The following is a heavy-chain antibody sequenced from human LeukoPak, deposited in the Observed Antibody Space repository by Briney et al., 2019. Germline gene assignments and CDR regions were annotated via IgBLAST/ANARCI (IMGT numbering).Heavy chain of an antibody. CDR2: IYPGDSDT. J-gene: IGHJ4*02. Sequence: GESLKISCKGSGYSFTSYWIGWVRQMPGKGLEWMGIIYPGDSDTRYSPSFQGQVTISADKSISTAYLQWSSLMASDTAMYYCARQSSYSSSWSPGDFDYWGQGTLVTVSS. D-gene: IGHD6-13*01. CDR1: GYSFTSYW. V-gene: IGHV5-51*01. CDR3: ARQSSYSSSWSPGDFDY.